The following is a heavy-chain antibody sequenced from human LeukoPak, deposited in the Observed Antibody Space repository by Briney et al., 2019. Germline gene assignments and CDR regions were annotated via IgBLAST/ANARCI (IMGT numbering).Heavy chain of an antibody. J-gene: IGHJ4*02. Sequence: GGSLRLSCAASGFTFSNAWMSWVRQAPGKGLEWIGRIKSKTDGGTTDYAAPVKGRFTISRDDSKNTLYLQMNSLKTEDAAVYYCTTLYGDYGEDYWGQGTLVTVSS. CDR1: GFTFSNAW. V-gene: IGHV3-15*01. D-gene: IGHD4-17*01. CDR3: TTLYGDYGEDY. CDR2: IKSKTDGGTT.